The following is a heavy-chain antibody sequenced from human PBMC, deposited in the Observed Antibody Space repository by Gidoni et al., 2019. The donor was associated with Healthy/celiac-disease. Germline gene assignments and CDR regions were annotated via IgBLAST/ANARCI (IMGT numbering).Heavy chain of an antibody. Sequence: EVQLVESGGGLVQPGGSLRLSVAASGFTVSSNYMSWVRQAPGKGLEWVSVIYSGGSTYYADSVKGRFTISRDNSKNTLYLQMNSLRAEDTAVYYCARDLGEHYYYGMDVWGQGTTVTVSS. V-gene: IGHV3-66*02. D-gene: IGHD3-16*01. CDR1: GFTVSSNY. J-gene: IGHJ6*02. CDR2: IYSGGST. CDR3: ARDLGEHYYYGMDV.